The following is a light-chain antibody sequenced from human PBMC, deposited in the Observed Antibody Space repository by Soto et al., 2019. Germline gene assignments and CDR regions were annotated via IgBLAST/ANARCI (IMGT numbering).Light chain of an antibody. J-gene: IGKJ1*01. CDR2: DAS. CDR1: QTISYW. CDR3: QQYISFSPWT. V-gene: IGKV1-5*01. Sequence: DIHMTQSPSTLSASVGDRVTITCRASQTISYWLAWYQQKPGKAPKLLIFDASNLESGVPSRFSGSGSGTEFTLTISSLQPDDFATYYCQQYISFSPWTFGQGTKVEIK.